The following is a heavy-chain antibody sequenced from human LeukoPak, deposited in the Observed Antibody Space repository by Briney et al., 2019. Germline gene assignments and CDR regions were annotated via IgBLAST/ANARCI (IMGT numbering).Heavy chain of an antibody. D-gene: IGHD2-2*01. CDR3: ARFSSGCSTSSCYLTY. CDR1: GGSLSSHY. CDR2: IHDTGST. Sequence: SETLSLTCTVSGGSLSSHYWSWIRQPPGKGLELIGHIHDTGSTFYNPSLRGRVTISLDTSNNQFSLKLTSMTAADTAVYYCARFSSGCSTSSCYLTYWGQGTLVTVS. J-gene: IGHJ4*02. V-gene: IGHV4-59*11.